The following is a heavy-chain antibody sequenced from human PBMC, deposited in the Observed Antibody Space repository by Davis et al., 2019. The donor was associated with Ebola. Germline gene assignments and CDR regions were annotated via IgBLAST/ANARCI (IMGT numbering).Heavy chain of an antibody. CDR3: ARVATMINAFDI. D-gene: IGHD3-22*01. CDR1: GGSVSSGSYY. CDR2: IYYSGST. Sequence: PSETLSLTCTVSGGSVSSGSYYWSWIRQPPGKGLEWIGYIYYSGSTYYNPSLKSRVTISVDTSKNQFSLKLSSVTAADMAVYYCARVATMINAFDIWGQGTMVTVSS. J-gene: IGHJ3*02. V-gene: IGHV4-61*01.